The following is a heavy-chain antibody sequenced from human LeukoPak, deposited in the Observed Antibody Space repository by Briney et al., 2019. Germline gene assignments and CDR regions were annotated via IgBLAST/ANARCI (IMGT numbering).Heavy chain of an antibody. V-gene: IGHV5-51*01. D-gene: IGHD1/OR15-1a*01. CDR1: GYSFPTNW. CDR2: IYPGDSDT. CDR3: ATSESQTRFDY. Sequence: GESLKISCKGSGYSFPTNWIGWVRQMPGKGLEWMGIIYPGDSDTRYSPSLQGQVTISADKSINTAYLQWSSLRASDTAMYYCATSESQTRFDYWGQGTPVTVSS. J-gene: IGHJ4*02.